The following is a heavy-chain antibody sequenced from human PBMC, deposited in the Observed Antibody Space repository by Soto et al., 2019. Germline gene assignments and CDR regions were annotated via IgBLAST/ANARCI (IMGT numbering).Heavy chain of an antibody. V-gene: IGHV4-39*01. D-gene: IGHD1-1*01. CDR3: ARLNIRYSTSSFDS. CDR2: INHAMTT. Sequence: SETLSLTCIVSGDSISSSGYYWGWIRQPPVKGLEWIGNINHAMTTYHPSLKSRVTLSVDTSKNEITLKLRSVTAADTALYHCARLNIRYSTSSFDSWGQGTLVAVSS. CDR1: GDSISSSGYY. J-gene: IGHJ4*02.